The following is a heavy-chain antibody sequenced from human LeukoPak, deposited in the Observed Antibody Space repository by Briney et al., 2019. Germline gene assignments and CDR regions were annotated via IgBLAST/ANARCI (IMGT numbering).Heavy chain of an antibody. CDR2: IYYSGST. CDR1: GGSISSYY. V-gene: IGHV4-59*01. Sequence: SETLSLTCTVSGGSISSYYWSWIRQPPGKGLERIGYIYYSGSTNYNPSLKSRVTISVDTSKNQSSLKLSSVTAADTAVYYCARERYSYGRDWFDPWGQGTLVTVSS. D-gene: IGHD5-18*01. J-gene: IGHJ5*02. CDR3: ARERYSYGRDWFDP.